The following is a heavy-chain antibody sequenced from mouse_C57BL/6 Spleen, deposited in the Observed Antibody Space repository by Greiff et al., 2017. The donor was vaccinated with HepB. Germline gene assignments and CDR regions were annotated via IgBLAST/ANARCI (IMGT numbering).Heavy chain of an antibody. J-gene: IGHJ2*01. CDR2: IYPYNGVS. CDR3: ARAFITTVVGYFDY. D-gene: IGHD1-1*01. Sequence: VQLKQSGPELVKPGASVKISCKASGYSFTGYYMHWVKQSHGNILDWIGYIYPYNGVSSYNQKFKGKATLTVDKSSSTAYMELRSLTSEDSAVYYCARAFITTVVGYFDYWGQGTTLTVSS. CDR1: GYSFTGYY. V-gene: IGHV1-31*01.